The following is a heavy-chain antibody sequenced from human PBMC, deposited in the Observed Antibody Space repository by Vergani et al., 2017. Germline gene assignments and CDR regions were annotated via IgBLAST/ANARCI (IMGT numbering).Heavy chain of an antibody. CDR2: IYYSGST. V-gene: IGHV4-39*01. D-gene: IGHD3-22*01. J-gene: IGHJ3*02. CDR3: ARPGDSSGYDAFDI. CDR1: GGSISSSSYY. Sequence: QLQMQESGPGLVKPSETLSLTCSVPGGSISSSSYYWGWIHQPPGKGLEWIGSIYYSGSTYYNPSLKSRVTISVDTSKNQFSLKLSSVTASDTAVYYCARPGDSSGYDAFDIWGQGTMVTVSS.